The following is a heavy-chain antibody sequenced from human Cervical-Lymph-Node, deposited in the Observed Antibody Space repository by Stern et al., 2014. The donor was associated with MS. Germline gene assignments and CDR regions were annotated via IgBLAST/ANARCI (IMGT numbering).Heavy chain of an antibody. CDR3: ATPATVTVGSMDV. V-gene: IGHV1-69*01. J-gene: IGHJ6*02. D-gene: IGHD4-17*01. Sequence: VQLLESGAEVKKPGSSVKVSCKASGGTFSSHPINWVRQAPGQGLEWMGGIIPLFGIPNYAQKFQGRVTITADESTSTAYMELSSLRFQDTAVYYCATPATVTVGSMDVWGQGTTVTVSS. CDR1: GGTFSSHP. CDR2: IIPLFGIP.